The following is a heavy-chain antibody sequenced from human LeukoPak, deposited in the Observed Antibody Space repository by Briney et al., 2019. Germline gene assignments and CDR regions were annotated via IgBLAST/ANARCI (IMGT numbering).Heavy chain of an antibody. Sequence: ASVKVSCKGSGGTFSSYAISWVRQAPGQGLEWMGRIIPIFGTANYAHKFQGRVTITTDESTSTAYMELSSLRSEDTAVYYCARDQGSYESSHVYWGQGTLVTVSS. CDR1: GGTFSSYA. CDR3: ARDQGSYESSHVY. CDR2: IIPIFGTA. V-gene: IGHV1-69*05. J-gene: IGHJ4*02. D-gene: IGHD2-15*01.